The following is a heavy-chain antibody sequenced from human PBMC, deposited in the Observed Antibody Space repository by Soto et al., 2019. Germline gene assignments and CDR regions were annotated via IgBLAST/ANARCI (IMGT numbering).Heavy chain of an antibody. D-gene: IGHD6-6*01. J-gene: IGHJ4*02. CDR1: GYSFTNYW. Sequence: GESLKISCQASGYSFTNYWIGWVRQMPGKGLEWMEMIYPGDSDTRYSPSFQGQVTISADKSISTAYLQWSSLKASDSAMYYCAAYNGSSGRHFDYWGQGTQVTVSS. CDR2: IYPGDSDT. V-gene: IGHV5-51*01. CDR3: AAYNGSSGRHFDY.